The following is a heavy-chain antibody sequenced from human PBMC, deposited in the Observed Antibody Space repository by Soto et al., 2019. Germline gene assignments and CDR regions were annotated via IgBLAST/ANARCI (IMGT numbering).Heavy chain of an antibody. V-gene: IGHV3-74*01. Sequence: EVQLVESGGGLVQPGGSLRLSCAASGFTFSSYWMHWVRQAPGKGLVWVSRINSDGSSTSYADSVKGRFTISRDNAKNTLYLQMNSLRAEDTAVYYCATQIGYSYGYDYYYGMDVWGQGTTVTVSS. CDR2: INSDGSST. D-gene: IGHD5-18*01. CDR1: GFTFSSYW. CDR3: ATQIGYSYGYDYYYGMDV. J-gene: IGHJ6*02.